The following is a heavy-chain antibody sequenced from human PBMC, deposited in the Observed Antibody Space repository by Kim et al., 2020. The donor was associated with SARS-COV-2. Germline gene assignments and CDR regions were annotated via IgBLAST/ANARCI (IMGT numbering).Heavy chain of an antibody. Sequence: YSQKFQGRVTITRDTSASTAYMELSSLRSEDTAVYYCARGITMIVVAIGYWGQGTLVTVSS. J-gene: IGHJ4*02. CDR3: ARGITMIVVAIGY. D-gene: IGHD3-22*01. V-gene: IGHV1-3*01.